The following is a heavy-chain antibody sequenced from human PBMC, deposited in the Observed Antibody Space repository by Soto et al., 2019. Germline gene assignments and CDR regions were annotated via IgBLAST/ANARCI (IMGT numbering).Heavy chain of an antibody. CDR2: IYPGDSDT. CDR3: ARLSYSSGWYLGGFLPTPFDY. J-gene: IGHJ4*02. V-gene: IGHV5-51*01. CDR1: GYSFTSYW. D-gene: IGHD6-19*01. Sequence: GESLKISCKGSGYSFTSYWIGWVRQMPGKGLEWMGIIYPGDSDTRYSPSFQGQVTISADKSISTAYLQWSSLKASDTAMYYCARLSYSSGWYLGGFLPTPFDYWGQGTLVTVSS.